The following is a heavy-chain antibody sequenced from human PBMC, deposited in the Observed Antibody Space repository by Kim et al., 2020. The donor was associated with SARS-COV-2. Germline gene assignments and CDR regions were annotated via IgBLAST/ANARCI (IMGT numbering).Heavy chain of an antibody. CDR3: ARDLWGVVVVPAAFFDY. CDR2: INPSGGST. Sequence: ASVKVSCKASGYTFTSYYMHWVRQAPGQGLEWMGIINPSGGSTSYAQKFQGRVTMTRDTSTSTVYMELSSLRSEDTAVYYCARDLWGVVVVPAAFFDYWGQGTLVTVSS. CDR1: GYTFTSYY. D-gene: IGHD2-2*01. V-gene: IGHV1-46*01. J-gene: IGHJ4*02.